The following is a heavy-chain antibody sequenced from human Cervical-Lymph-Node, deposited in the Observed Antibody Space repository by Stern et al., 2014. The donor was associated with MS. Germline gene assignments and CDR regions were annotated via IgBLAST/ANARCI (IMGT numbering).Heavy chain of an antibody. CDR2: VSYDGTQR. V-gene: IGHV3-30-3*01. CDR3: ARGGRGVGLEY. D-gene: IGHD3-10*01. Sequence: VQLVESGGGVVQPGRSLSLSCVASGFTFSTYAMHWVRQAPGKGLEWVAFVSYDGTQRTSTDSVKARFTISRDNSKNTLYLHMNSLRDEDTAVYFCARGGRGVGLEYWGQGALFTVSS. CDR1: GFTFSTYA. J-gene: IGHJ4*02.